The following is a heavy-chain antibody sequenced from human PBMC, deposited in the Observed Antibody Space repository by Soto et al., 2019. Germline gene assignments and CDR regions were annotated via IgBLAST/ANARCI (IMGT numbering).Heavy chain of an antibody. CDR2: ISSSGSSI. D-gene: IGHD3-16*01. Sequence: GGSLRLSCEASGFTFGSYSINWVRQAPGKGLEWVSSISSSGSSIYYADSVKGRFTISRDNAKNSLYLQMNSLRAEDTAVYYCARDLHDYVSFRFDPWGQGTLVTVSS. CDR3: ARDLHDYVSFRFDP. J-gene: IGHJ5*02. V-gene: IGHV3-21*01. CDR1: GFTFGSYS.